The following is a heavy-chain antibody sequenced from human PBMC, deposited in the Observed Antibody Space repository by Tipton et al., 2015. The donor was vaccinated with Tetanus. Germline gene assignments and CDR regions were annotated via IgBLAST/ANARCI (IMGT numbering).Heavy chain of an antibody. CDR3: ARANDEFPKKGPFDS. Sequence: GLVKPSETLSLTCAVSGGSFSDFYWSWIRQVPGQGLLWIGEINHSGAANKNPSLKSRVTMSVDTSNKQFSLRLDSVTAADTAVYYCARANDEFPKKGPFDSWGQGSLVIVSS. CDR1: GGSFSDFY. CDR2: INHSGAA. J-gene: IGHJ4*02. V-gene: IGHV4-34*01. D-gene: IGHD2-21*01.